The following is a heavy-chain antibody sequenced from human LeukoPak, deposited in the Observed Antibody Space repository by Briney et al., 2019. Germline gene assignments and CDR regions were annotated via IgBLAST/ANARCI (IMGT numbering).Heavy chain of an antibody. J-gene: IGHJ4*02. CDR3: AKDYYYGSGSYYFDY. CDR2: ISYDGSNK. D-gene: IGHD3-10*01. V-gene: IGHV3-30*18. CDR1: GFAFSSYG. Sequence: GGSLRLSCAASGFAFSSYGMHWVRQAPGKGLEWVAVISYDGSNKYYADSVKGRFTISRDNSKNTLYLQMNSLRAEDTAVYYCAKDYYYGSGSYYFDYRGQGTLVTVSS.